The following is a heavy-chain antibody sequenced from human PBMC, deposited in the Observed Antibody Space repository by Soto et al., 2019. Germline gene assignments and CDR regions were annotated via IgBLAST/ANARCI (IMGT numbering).Heavy chain of an antibody. CDR3: TALGVPELSPVTSPQIAAAATPSPPDY. CDR2: IRSKAYGGTT. Sequence: HPGESLRLSCTASGFTFGDYAMSWFRQAPGKGLEWVGFIRSKAYGGTTEYAASVKGRFTISRDDSKSIAYLQMNSLKTEDTAVYYCTALGVPELSPVTSPQIAAAATPSPPDYWGQGTLVTVSS. CDR1: GFTFGDYA. V-gene: IGHV3-49*03. D-gene: IGHD6-13*01. J-gene: IGHJ4*02.